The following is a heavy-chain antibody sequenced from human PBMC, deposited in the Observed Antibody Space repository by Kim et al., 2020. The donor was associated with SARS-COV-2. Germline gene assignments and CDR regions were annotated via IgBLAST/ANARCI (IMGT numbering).Heavy chain of an antibody. Sequence: ASVKVSCKASGYTFTSYDINWVRQATGQGLEWMGWMNPNSGNTGYAQKFQGRVTMTRNTSISTAYMELSSLRAEDTAVYYCACVSSGYPPRAYYYGMDVWGQGTTVTVSS. D-gene: IGHD6-19*01. CDR2: MNPNSGNT. CDR1: GYTFTSYD. CDR3: ACVSSGYPPRAYYYGMDV. J-gene: IGHJ6*02. V-gene: IGHV1-8*01.